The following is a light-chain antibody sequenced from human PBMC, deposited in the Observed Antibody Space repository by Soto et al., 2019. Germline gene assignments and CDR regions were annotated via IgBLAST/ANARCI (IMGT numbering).Light chain of an antibody. CDR2: DAS. J-gene: IGKJ1*01. CDR3: QQRGDWPRP. Sequence: EIVLTQSPATLSLSPGDRATLSCRASQSVNNYLGWYHQQPGQPPRLLIYDASKRATGVPARFSGSGSGTAVTLTISSLEPGDFAVYYCQQRGDWPRPVGQETKVEIK. V-gene: IGKV3-11*01. CDR1: QSVNNY.